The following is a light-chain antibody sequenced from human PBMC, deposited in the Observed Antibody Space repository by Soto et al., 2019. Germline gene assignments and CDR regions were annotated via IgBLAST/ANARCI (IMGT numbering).Light chain of an antibody. V-gene: IGKV1-39*01. Sequence: DMEMTQSPSSLSASVGDRVTITCRASQSISNYLKWYQHKPGKVPKLLIYAASSLQSGVPTSFSGSGSGTDCALTINSLQPEDFATYYCQQSYGTPLTFGGGTQIAIK. J-gene: IGKJ4*01. CDR1: QSISNY. CDR2: AAS. CDR3: QQSYGTPLT.